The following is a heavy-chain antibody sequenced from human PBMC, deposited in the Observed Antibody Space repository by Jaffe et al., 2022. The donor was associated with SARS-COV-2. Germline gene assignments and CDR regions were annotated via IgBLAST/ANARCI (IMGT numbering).Heavy chain of an antibody. J-gene: IGHJ5*02. CDR3: ARALGRGYCSSTSCYLGWFDP. D-gene: IGHD2-2*01. CDR2: IYYSGST. V-gene: IGHV4-31*03. Sequence: QVQLQESGPGLVKPSQTLSLTCTVSGGSISSGGYYWSWIRQHPGKGLEWIGYIYYSGSTYYNPSLKSRVTISVDTSKNQFSLKLSSVTAADTAVYYCARALGRGYCSSTSCYLGWFDPWGQGTLVTVSS. CDR1: GGSISSGGYY.